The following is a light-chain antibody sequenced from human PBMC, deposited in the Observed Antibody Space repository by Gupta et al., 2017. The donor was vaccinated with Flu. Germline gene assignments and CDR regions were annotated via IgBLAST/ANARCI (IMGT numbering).Light chain of an antibody. Sequence: ISCRSSQSLVYSDRNIYLHWIQQRPGQSPRRLIYQVSHRESGVPDRFSGSGSGTDFTLKISRVEAEDVGVYYCMQGSRWPWAFGQGTKVEIK. CDR3: MQGSRWPWA. CDR1: QSLVYSDRNIY. V-gene: IGKV2-30*01. CDR2: QVS. J-gene: IGKJ1*01.